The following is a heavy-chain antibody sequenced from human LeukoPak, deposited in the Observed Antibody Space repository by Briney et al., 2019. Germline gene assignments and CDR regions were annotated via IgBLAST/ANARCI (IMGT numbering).Heavy chain of an antibody. CDR1: GGSFSDYY. CDR3: AKAPVTTCRGAYCYPFDY. V-gene: IGHV3-23*01. D-gene: IGHD2-21*01. J-gene: IGHJ4*02. Sequence: LSLTCAVYGGSFSDYYWSWVRQAPGKGLEWVSAISDSGNTYHADSVKGRFTISRDSSKNTLFLRMNRLRPEDAAVYYCAKAPVTTCRGAYCYPFDYWGQGTLVTVSS. CDR2: ISDSGNT.